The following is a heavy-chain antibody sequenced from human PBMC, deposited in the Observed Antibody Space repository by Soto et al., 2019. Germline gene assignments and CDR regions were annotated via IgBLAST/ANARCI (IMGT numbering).Heavy chain of an antibody. V-gene: IGHV4-59*01. Sequence: SETLSLTCTVSGGSISSYYWSWIRQPPGKELERIRYIYYSGSTNYNPSLKSRVTISVDTSKNQFSLKLSSVTAADTAVYYCARNWQWLVQSNGFGMDVWGQGTTVTVSS. CDR1: GGSISSYY. CDR3: ARNWQWLVQSNGFGMDV. D-gene: IGHD6-19*01. CDR2: IYYSGST. J-gene: IGHJ6*02.